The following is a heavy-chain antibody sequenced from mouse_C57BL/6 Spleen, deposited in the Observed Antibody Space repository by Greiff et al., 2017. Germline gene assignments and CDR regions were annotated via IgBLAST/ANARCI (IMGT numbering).Heavy chain of an antibody. D-gene: IGHD4-1*01. Sequence: QVQLQQPGAELVMPGASVKLSCKASGYTFTSYWMHWVKQRPGQGLEWIGEIDPSDSYTNYNQKFKGKTTLTVDKSSRTAYMQLSSLTSEDSAVYYCARGTGRAWFAYWGQGTLVTVSA. J-gene: IGHJ3*01. CDR1: GYTFTSYW. CDR2: IDPSDSYT. V-gene: IGHV1-69*01. CDR3: ARGTGRAWFAY.